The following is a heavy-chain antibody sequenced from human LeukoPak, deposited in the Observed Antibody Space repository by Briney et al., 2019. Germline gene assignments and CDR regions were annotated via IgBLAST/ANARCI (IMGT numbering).Heavy chain of an antibody. CDR2: ISSSSSTI. Sequence: PGGSLRLSCAAFGFTFSSYSMNWVRQAPGKGLEWVSYISSSSSTIYYADSVKGRFTISRDNAKNSLYLQMNSLRAEDTAVYYCATLGDIVVVVAATRSYYFDYWGQGTLVTVSS. D-gene: IGHD2-15*01. J-gene: IGHJ4*02. CDR1: GFTFSSYS. V-gene: IGHV3-48*01. CDR3: ATLGDIVVVVAATRSYYFDY.